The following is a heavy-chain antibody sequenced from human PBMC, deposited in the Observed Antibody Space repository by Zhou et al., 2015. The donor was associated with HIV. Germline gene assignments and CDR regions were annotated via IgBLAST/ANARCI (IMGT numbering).Heavy chain of an antibody. D-gene: IGHD3-22*01. CDR1: GGTFSGSD. V-gene: IGHV1-69*06. CDR2: ITPMFETK. Sequence: LVQSATEVRKPGSSVKVSCKASGGTFSGSDISWVRQAPGQGLEWMGSITPMFETKTYAEKFRARLTITVDKSTSAAYMELSGLTSEDAAVYFCARSSVNHDYAFDLWGQGTKVIVSS. CDR3: ARSSVNHDYAFDL. J-gene: IGHJ3*01.